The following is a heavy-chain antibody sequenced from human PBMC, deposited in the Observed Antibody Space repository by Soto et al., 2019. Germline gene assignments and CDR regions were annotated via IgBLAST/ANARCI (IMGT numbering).Heavy chain of an antibody. J-gene: IGHJ3*02. V-gene: IGHV2-5*01. CDR3: AHKLPVTTSAFDI. Sequence: QITLKESGPTLVKPTQTLTLTCTFSGFSLNTSGVGVGWVRQPPGRDLELLAVIYWTDDKRYSPSLKSRLSSTKDTSKDQVVLTMTTMDPMDTAIFFCAHKLPVTTSAFDIWGQGTMVTVSS. D-gene: IGHD4-17*01. CDR1: GFSLNTSGVG. CDR2: IYWTDDK.